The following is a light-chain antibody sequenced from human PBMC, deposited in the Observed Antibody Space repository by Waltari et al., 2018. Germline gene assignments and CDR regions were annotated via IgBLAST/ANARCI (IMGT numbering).Light chain of an antibody. V-gene: IGLV7-46*01. J-gene: IGLJ2*01. Sequence: QAVVTQEPSLTVSPGGTVTLTCGSSPGAVTSGHYPYWFQQKPGQAPMTLIYDTTIKHSCTPARYSASRLGDKAALTLSGAQPEDEAVYYCLLSFRGPYMVFGGGTKLTVL. CDR1: PGAVTSGHY. CDR3: LLSFRGPYMV. CDR2: DTT.